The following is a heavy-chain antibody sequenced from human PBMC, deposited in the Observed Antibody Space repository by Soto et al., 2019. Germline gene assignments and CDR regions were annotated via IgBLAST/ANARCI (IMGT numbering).Heavy chain of an antibody. J-gene: IGHJ4*02. D-gene: IGHD3-16*01. V-gene: IGHV3-33*01. CDR2: FWADGRSN. CDR3: ARDLSFGSLDFDY. Sequence: GGSLRLSCAASGFTFSSYGMHWVRQAPGKGLEWVADFWADGRSNYYADSVKGRFTISRDNSKNTVFLQMNSLRAEDTAVYYGARDLSFGSLDFDYWGRGTLVTAPQ. CDR1: GFTFSSYG.